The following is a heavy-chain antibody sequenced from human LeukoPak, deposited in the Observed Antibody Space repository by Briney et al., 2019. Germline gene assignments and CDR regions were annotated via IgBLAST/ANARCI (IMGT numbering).Heavy chain of an antibody. CDR1: GFSFSDYY. D-gene: IGHD1-26*01. CDR2: ISSSSSYI. CDR3: ARGGSSGSWGAY. Sequence: PGGSLRLSCAASGFSFSDYYMSWIRQAPGKGLEWVSSISSSSSYIYYADSVKGRFTISRDNAKNSLYLQMNSLRAEDTAVYYCARGGSSGSWGAYWGQGTLVTVSS. J-gene: IGHJ4*02. V-gene: IGHV3-11*06.